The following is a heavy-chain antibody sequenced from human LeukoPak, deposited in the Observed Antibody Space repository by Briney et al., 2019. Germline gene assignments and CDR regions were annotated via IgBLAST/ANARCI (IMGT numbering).Heavy chain of an antibody. CDR1: GYTFTGYY. V-gene: IGHV1-2*02. Sequence: ASEKVSCKASGYTFTGYYMHWVRQAPGQGLEWMGWINPNSGGTNYAQKFQGRVTMTRDTSISTAYMELSRLRSDDTAVYYCARSDTTMVRGVITPLGHWGQGTLVTVSS. CDR2: INPNSGGT. CDR3: ARSDTTMVRGVITPLGH. D-gene: IGHD3-10*01. J-gene: IGHJ4*02.